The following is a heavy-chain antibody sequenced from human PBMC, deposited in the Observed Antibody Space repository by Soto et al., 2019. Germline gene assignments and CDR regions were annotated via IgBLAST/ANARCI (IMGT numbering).Heavy chain of an antibody. J-gene: IGHJ4*02. Sequence: ASVKVSCKASGGTFSSYAISWVRQAPGQGLEWMGGIIPIFGTANYAQKFQGRVTITADESTSTAYMELSSLRSEDTAVYYCARAGTELSDFDYWGQGTLVTVSS. CDR3: ARAGTELSDFDY. D-gene: IGHD3-16*02. V-gene: IGHV1-69*13. CDR2: IIPIFGTA. CDR1: GGTFSSYA.